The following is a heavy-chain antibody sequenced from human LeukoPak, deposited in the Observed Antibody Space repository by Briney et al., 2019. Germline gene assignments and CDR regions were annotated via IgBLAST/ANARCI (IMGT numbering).Heavy chain of an antibody. Sequence: GGSLRLSCAASGFIFSNAWMAWVRQAPGKGLEWVGRIKSKTDGGTTDYAAPAKGRFTISRDDSKNTLYLQMNSLKTEDTAVYFCATSSGWTGTFDYWGQGTLVTVSS. CDR3: ATSSGWTGTFDY. V-gene: IGHV3-15*01. CDR2: IKSKTDGGTT. J-gene: IGHJ4*02. D-gene: IGHD6-19*01. CDR1: GFIFSNAW.